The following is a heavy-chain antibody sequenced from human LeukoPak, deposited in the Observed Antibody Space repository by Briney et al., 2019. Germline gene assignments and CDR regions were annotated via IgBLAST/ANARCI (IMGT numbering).Heavy chain of an antibody. CDR1: GFSISSYE. J-gene: IGHJ6*03. V-gene: IGHV3-48*03. CDR3: ARVELAPYYYYMDV. Sequence: GGSLRLSCAASGFSISSYEMSWVRQAPGKGLECVSYISSSDSTIYYADSVKGRFTISRDNANNSLYLRMNSLRAEDTAVYYCARVELAPYYYYMDVWGKGTTVTVSS. D-gene: IGHD1-7*01. CDR2: ISSSDSTI.